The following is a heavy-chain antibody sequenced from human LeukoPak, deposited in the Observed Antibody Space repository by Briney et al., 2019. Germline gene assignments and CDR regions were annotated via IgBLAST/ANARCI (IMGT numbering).Heavy chain of an antibody. CDR2: ISAYNGNT. V-gene: IGHV1-18*01. D-gene: IGHD2-21*02. CDR1: GYTFTSYG. CDR3: ARRIAYCGGDCSNGFDY. Sequence: GASVKVSCKASGYTFTSYGISWVRQAPGQGLEWMGWISAYNGNTNYAQKLQGRVTMTTDTPTSTAYMELRSLRSDDTAVYYCARRIAYCGGDCSNGFDYWGQGTLVTVSS. J-gene: IGHJ4*02.